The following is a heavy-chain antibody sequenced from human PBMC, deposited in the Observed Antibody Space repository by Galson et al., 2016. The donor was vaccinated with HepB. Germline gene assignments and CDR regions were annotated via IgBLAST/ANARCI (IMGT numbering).Heavy chain of an antibody. CDR3: AKAKTVVGSAYEY. V-gene: IGHV3-23*01. D-gene: IGHD2-21*01. J-gene: IGHJ1*01. Sequence: SLRLSCAASGFAFHSYTMGWVRQAPGKGLQWVSDITPSGDSTYYADPVTGRFTISRDNSRDTLYLQMNSLRVEDTAVYYCAKAKTVVGSAYEYWGQGTLVIVSS. CDR2: ITPSGDST. CDR1: GFAFHSYT.